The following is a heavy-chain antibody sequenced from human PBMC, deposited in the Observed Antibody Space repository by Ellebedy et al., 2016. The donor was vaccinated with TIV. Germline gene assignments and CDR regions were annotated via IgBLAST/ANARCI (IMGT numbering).Heavy chain of an antibody. CDR1: GDSISSSNW. CDR2: IFHSGST. D-gene: IGHD3-9*01. V-gene: IGHV4-4*02. CDR3: ARAYYDILTGPKDPKFDP. J-gene: IGHJ5*02. Sequence: SETLSLTXAVSGDSISSSNWWSWVRQTPGKGLEWMGEIFHSGSTNYNPSLKSRVTISVDTSKNQFSLKLSSVTAADTAVYYCARAYYDILTGPKDPKFDPWGQGTLVTVSS.